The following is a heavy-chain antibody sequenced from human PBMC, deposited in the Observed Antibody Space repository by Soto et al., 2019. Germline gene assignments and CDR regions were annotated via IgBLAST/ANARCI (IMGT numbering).Heavy chain of an antibody. V-gene: IGHV1-2*02. CDR2: INSYSGAT. D-gene: IGHD2-8*01. J-gene: IGHJ4*02. CDR3: ARGGAHCSNGVCLGQY. Sequence: EASVKVSCKASGYTFTDYYMHWVRQAPGHGLEWVGCINSYSGATNFAQKFQGRVTMTRETSITTAYMELNRLTSDDTAVYYCARGGAHCSNGVCLGQYWGQGTLVAVFS. CDR1: GYTFTDYY.